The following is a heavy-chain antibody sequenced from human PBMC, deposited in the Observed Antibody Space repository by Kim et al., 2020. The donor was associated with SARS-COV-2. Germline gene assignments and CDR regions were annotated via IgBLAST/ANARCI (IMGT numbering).Heavy chain of an antibody. V-gene: IGHV4-59*01. CDR2: IYYSGST. D-gene: IGHD3-10*01. CDR1: GGSISSYY. Sequence: SETLSLTCTVSGGSISSYYWSWIRQPPGKGLEWIGYIYYSGSTNYNPSLKSRVTISVDTSKNQFSLKLSPVTAADTAVYYCARDVTMVRGVHYGMDVWGQGTTVTVSS. J-gene: IGHJ6*02. CDR3: ARDVTMVRGVHYGMDV.